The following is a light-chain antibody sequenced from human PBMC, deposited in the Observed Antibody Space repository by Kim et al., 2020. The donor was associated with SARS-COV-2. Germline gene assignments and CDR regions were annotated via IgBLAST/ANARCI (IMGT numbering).Light chain of an antibody. Sequence: ASISCRSSQSLLHSNGYNYLDWYLQKPGQSPQLLIYLGSNRASGVPDRFSGSGSGADFTLKISRVEAEDVGVYYCMQALQTPPWTFGQGTKVDIK. CDR3: MQALQTPPWT. V-gene: IGKV2-28*01. CDR1: QSLLHSNGYNY. J-gene: IGKJ1*01. CDR2: LGS.